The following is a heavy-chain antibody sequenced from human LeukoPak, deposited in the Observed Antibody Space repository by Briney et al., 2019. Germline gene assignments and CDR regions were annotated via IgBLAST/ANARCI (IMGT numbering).Heavy chain of an antibody. J-gene: IGHJ4*02. CDR3: ARSITIFGVVSYFDY. D-gene: IGHD3-3*01. CDR2: IYSGGST. Sequence: GGSLRLSCAASGFTVSSNYMSWVRQAPGKGLEWVSVIYSGGSTYYADSVKGRFTISRDNSKNTLYLQMSSLRAEDTAVYYCARSITIFGVVSYFDYWGQGTLVTVSS. CDR1: GFTVSSNY. V-gene: IGHV3-53*01.